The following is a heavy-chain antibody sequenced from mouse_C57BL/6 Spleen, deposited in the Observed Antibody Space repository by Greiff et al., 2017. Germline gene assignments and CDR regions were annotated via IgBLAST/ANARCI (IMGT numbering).Heavy chain of an antibody. CDR2: IRSKSSNYAT. J-gene: IGHJ1*03. D-gene: IGHD1-1*01. V-gene: IGHV10-3*01. Sequence: EVQLVESGGGLVQPKGSLKLSCAASGFTFNTYAMHWVRQAPGKGLEWVARIRSKSSNYATYYAESVKDRFTISRDDSQSMLYLQMNNRKTEDTAMYYCVREHYYGSSYWYFDVWGTGTTVTVSS. CDR3: VREHYYGSSYWYFDV. CDR1: GFTFNTYA.